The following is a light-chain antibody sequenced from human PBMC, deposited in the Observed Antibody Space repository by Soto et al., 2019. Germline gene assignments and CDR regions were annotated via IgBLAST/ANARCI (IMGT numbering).Light chain of an antibody. CDR2: DTS. CDR3: QQSGDSPWT. V-gene: IGKV3-11*01. CDR1: QTVGSY. Sequence: EIMLTQSPATLSLSPGERATLSCRASQTVGSYLAWFRQTPGQAPRLLIYDTSIRATGIPARFSGSGSGTDFTLTISSLEAEDFAVYYCQQSGDSPWTFGQGTKVDIK. J-gene: IGKJ1*01.